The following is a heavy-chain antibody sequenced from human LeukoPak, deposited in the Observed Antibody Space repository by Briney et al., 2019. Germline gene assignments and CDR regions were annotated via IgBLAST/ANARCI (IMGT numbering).Heavy chain of an antibody. J-gene: IGHJ5*02. D-gene: IGHD3-22*01. CDR3: VKDDSYFYDSSSYVA. Sequence: SGGSLRLSCSASGFTFSXXXXXXXRQXXXKXXXXXXXXSSNGGSTYYADSVXXRFTXXRDNSKNTLSLQMSSLRAEDTAVYWCVKDDSYFYDSSSYVAWGQGTLVTVSS. CDR1: GFTFSXXX. V-gene: IGHV3-64D*06. CDR2: XSSNGGST.